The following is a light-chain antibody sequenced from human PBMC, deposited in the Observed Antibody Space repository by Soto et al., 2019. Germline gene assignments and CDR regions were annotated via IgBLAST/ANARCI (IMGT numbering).Light chain of an antibody. CDR3: NSYTSKSTGV. Sequence: QSALTQPASVSGSPGQSITISCTGTSSDVGGYNYVSWYQQHPVKAPKLIIDAVSNRTSGVSHRFSGSKSRHTASLTISGLQAEDEADYYCNSYTSKSTGVFGTGTKVTVL. CDR1: SSDVGGYNY. J-gene: IGLJ1*01. CDR2: AVS. V-gene: IGLV2-14*01.